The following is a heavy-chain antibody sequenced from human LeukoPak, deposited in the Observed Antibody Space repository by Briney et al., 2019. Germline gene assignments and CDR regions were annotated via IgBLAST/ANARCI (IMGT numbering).Heavy chain of an antibody. V-gene: IGHV4-61*02. J-gene: IGHJ5*02. CDR1: GGSISSGSYY. CDR3: ARERIVGAWGDPPHWFDP. CDR2: IYTRGST. Sequence: PSETLSLTCTVSGGSISSGSYYWSWIRQPAGKGLEWIGRIYTRGSTNYNPSLKSRVTISVDTSKNQFSLKLSSVTAADTAVYYCARERIVGAWGDPPHWFDPWGQGTLVTVSS. D-gene: IGHD1-26*01.